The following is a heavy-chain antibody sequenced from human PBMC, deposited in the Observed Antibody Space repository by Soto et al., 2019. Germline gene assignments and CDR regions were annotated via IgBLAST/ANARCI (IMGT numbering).Heavy chain of an antibody. V-gene: IGHV3-7*01. Sequence: PGGSLRLSCAASGFTFSANWTSWLRQAPGKGLEWVAHINQAGSQTLYVDSVKGRFTISRDNAKNSVYLQMNSLRADDTAVYYCVSWDDIVVSSDWGQGILVTVSS. CDR2: INQAGSQT. CDR3: VSWDDIVVSSD. D-gene: IGHD5-12*01. J-gene: IGHJ4*02. CDR1: GFTFSANW.